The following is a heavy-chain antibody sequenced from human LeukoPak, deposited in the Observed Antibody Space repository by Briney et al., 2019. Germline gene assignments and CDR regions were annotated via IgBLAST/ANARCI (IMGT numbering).Heavy chain of an antibody. J-gene: IGHJ4*02. D-gene: IGHD2-2*01. CDR1: GFSVSSSY. Sequence: GGSLRLSCAASGFSVSSSYMTWVRQAPGKGLEWVSYISGTGSTIYYADSVKGRFTISRDNAKNSLYLQMNSLRAEDTAVYYCARPYDFDYWGQGTLVTVSS. CDR3: ARPYDFDY. V-gene: IGHV3-11*01. CDR2: ISGTGSTI.